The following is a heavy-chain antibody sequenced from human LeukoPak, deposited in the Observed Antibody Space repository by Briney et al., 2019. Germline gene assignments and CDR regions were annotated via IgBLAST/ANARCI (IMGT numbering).Heavy chain of an antibody. CDR1: GGSISSYY. Sequence: PSETLSLTCTVSGGSISSYYWSWIRQPAGKGLEWIGRIYTSGSTNYNPSLKSRVTMSVDTSKNQFSLKLSSVTAADTAVYYCARGPARDYGSGSPSGLPYYYYGMDVWGQGTTVTVSS. D-gene: IGHD3-10*01. V-gene: IGHV4-4*07. CDR3: ARGPARDYGSGSPSGLPYYYYGMDV. J-gene: IGHJ6*02. CDR2: IYTSGST.